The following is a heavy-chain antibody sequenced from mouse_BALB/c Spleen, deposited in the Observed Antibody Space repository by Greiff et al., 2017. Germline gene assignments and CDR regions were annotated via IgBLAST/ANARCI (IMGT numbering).Heavy chain of an antibody. CDR2: ILPGSGST. CDR3: ARRRSGSAWFAY. CDR1: GFTFSSYW. V-gene: IGHV1-9*01. Sequence: QVQLLQSGAELMKPGASVKISCKATGFTFSSYWIEWVKQRPGPGLEWIGEILPGSGSTNSNEKFKVKATFTADTSSNTAYMQLSSLTSEDSAVYYCARRRSGSAWFAYWGQGTLVTVSA. D-gene: IGHD3-1*01. J-gene: IGHJ3*01.